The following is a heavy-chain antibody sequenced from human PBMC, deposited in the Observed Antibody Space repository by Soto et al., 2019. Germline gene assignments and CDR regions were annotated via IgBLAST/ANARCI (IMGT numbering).Heavy chain of an antibody. CDR3: AKVIYCSGGSCYRSFDY. CDR2: ISGSGGST. D-gene: IGHD2-15*01. Sequence: EVQLLESGGGLVQPGGSLRLSCAASGFTFSSYAMSWVRQAPGKGLEWVSAISGSGGSTYYADSVKGRFTISRDNSKNTLYLQMNSLRAEDTAVYYCAKVIYCSGGSCYRSFDYWGQGTLVTVSS. J-gene: IGHJ4*02. CDR1: GFTFSSYA. V-gene: IGHV3-23*01.